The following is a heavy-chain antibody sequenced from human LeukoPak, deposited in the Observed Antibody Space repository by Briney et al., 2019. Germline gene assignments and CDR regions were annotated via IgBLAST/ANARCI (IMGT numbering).Heavy chain of an antibody. CDR3: ARVEQGSSWYHYYYGMDV. Sequence: ASVKVSCTASGYTFTGYYMHWVRQAPGQGLEWMGWINPNSGGTNYAQKIQGRVTMTRDTSISTAYMELSRLRSDDTAVYYCARVEQGSSWYHYYYGMDVWGQGTTVTVSS. V-gene: IGHV1-2*02. D-gene: IGHD6-13*01. CDR2: INPNSGGT. J-gene: IGHJ6*02. CDR1: GYTFTGYY.